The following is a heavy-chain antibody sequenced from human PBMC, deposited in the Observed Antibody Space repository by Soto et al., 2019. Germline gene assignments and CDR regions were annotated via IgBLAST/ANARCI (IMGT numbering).Heavy chain of an antibody. CDR2: ISYDGDNA. CDR1: GFNFNNYA. D-gene: IGHD2-15*01. J-gene: IGHJ6*02. V-gene: IGHV3-30*18. Sequence: GWSLRLSCAASGFNFNNYAMHLVRQAPGKGLEWVAVISYDGDNAYYAASVTGRFTISRDNSRNTLYLQMNSLRPEDSAVYFCAKEACIGGYCYSRGGYYNAMEVWGQGTTVTVSS. CDR3: AKEACIGGYCYSRGGYYNAMEV.